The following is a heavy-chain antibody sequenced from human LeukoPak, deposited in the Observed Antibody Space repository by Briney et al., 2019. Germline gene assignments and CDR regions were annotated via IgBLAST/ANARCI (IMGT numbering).Heavy chain of an antibody. V-gene: IGHV3-23*01. D-gene: IGHD3-22*01. Sequence: GGSLRLSCAASGFTFSSYAMSWVRQAPGKGLEWVSGISGSGGSTYYADSVKGRFTISRDNSKNTLYLQMNSLRAEDTAVYYCAKHSYDSSGYYSIDYWGQGTLVTVFS. CDR1: GFTFSSYA. J-gene: IGHJ4*02. CDR2: ISGSGGST. CDR3: AKHSYDSSGYYSIDY.